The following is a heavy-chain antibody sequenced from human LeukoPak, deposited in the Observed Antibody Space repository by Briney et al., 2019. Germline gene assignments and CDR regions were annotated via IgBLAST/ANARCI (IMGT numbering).Heavy chain of an antibody. CDR1: GFTFSSYW. V-gene: IGHV3-74*01. J-gene: IGHJ4*02. CDR3: ARVLDYDFWSGYYNYFDY. CDR2: INSDGSST. D-gene: IGHD3-3*01. Sequence: GGSLRLSCAASGFTFSSYWMHWVRQAPGKGLVWVSRINSDGSSTSYADSVKGRFTISRDNAKNTLYLQMNSLRAEDTAVYYCARVLDYDFWSGYYNYFDYWGQGTLVTVPS.